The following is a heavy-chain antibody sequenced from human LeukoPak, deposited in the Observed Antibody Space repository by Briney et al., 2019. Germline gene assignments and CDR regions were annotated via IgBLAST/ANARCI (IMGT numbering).Heavy chain of an antibody. V-gene: IGHV4-39*07. J-gene: IGHJ5*02. CDR1: GGSISSSSYY. Sequence: SETLSLTCTVSGGSISSSSYYWGWIRQPPGKGLEWIGSIYYSGSTYYNPSLKSRVTISVDTSKNQFSLKLSSVTAADTAVYYCAREGEGYGSGSYSSYPWGQGTLVTVSS. D-gene: IGHD3-10*01. CDR3: AREGEGYGSGSYSSYP. CDR2: IYYSGST.